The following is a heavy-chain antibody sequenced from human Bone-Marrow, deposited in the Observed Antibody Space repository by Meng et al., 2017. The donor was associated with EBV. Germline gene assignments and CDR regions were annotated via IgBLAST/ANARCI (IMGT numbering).Heavy chain of an antibody. CDR3: ARVLGVIAAVPGY. V-gene: IGHV1-2*06. Sequence: VRPVQFGAGVKKAGASVTVSCKASGHTFTGYYMHWVRQAPGQGLEWMGRINPNSGGTNYAQKFQGRVTMTRDTSISTAYMELSRLRSDATAVYYCARVLGVIAAVPGYWGQGTLVTVSS. CDR1: GHTFTGYY. J-gene: IGHJ4*02. CDR2: INPNSGGT. D-gene: IGHD6-13*01.